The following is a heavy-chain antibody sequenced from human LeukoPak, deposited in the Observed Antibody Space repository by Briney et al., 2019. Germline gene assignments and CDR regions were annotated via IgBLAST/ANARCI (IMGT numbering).Heavy chain of an antibody. J-gene: IGHJ4*02. D-gene: IGHD5-18*01. CDR1: GGSISSYY. Sequence: SETLSLTCTVSGGSISSYYWSWIRQPPGKGLEWIGYIYYSGSTNYNPSLKSRVTISVDTSKNQFSLKLPSVTAADPAVYYCARHKGGYSYPQLDYWGQGTLVTVSS. V-gene: IGHV4-59*08. CDR2: IYYSGST. CDR3: ARHKGGYSYPQLDY.